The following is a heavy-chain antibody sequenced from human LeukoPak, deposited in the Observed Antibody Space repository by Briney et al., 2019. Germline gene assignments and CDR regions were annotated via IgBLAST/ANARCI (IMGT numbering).Heavy chain of an antibody. D-gene: IGHD4-17*01. V-gene: IGHV1-69*05. CDR1: GGTSSSYA. CDR2: IIPIFGTA. J-gene: IGHJ5*02. Sequence: ASVKVSCKASGGTSSSYAISWVRQAPGQGLEWMGGIIPIFGTANYAQKFQGRVTMTRDTSTSTVYMELSSLRSEDTAVYYCARGPTSPDDYGDAWGQGTLVTVSS. CDR3: ARGPTSPDDYGDA.